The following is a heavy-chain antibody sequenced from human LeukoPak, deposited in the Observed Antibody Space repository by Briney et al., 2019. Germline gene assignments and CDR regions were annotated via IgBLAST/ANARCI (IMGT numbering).Heavy chain of an antibody. J-gene: IGHJ4*02. Sequence: PGGSLRLSCAASGFTFSYYGMHWVRQAPGKGMEWVAVISYDGSNKYYTDSVKGRFTISRDNSKNTLYLQMNSLRAEDTAVYYCARGMVGLELIYPLGYWGQGTLVTVSS. CDR3: ARGMVGLELIYPLGY. CDR2: ISYDGSNK. D-gene: IGHD1-7*01. V-gene: IGHV3-30*03. CDR1: GFTFSYYG.